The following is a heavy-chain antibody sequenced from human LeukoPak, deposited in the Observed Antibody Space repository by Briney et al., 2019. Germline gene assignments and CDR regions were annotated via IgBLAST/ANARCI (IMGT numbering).Heavy chain of an antibody. D-gene: IGHD2/OR15-2a*01. CDR1: GFSFSGSA. V-gene: IGHV3-73*01. CDR2: IRSQADSYAT. J-gene: IGHJ5*02. Sequence: HPGGSLRLSCAASGFSFSGSAIHWVRQTSGKGLEWIGRIRSQADSYATAYSVSVKGRFSISRDDSKNTAHLQMNSLRAEDTAVYYCTAHLLYCNTTDCAPRGFDPWGQGTLVTVSS. CDR3: TAHLLYCNTTDCAPRGFDP.